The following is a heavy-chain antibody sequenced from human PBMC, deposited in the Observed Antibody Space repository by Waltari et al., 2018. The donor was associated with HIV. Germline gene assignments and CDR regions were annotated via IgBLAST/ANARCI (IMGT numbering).Heavy chain of an antibody. J-gene: IGHJ4*02. Sequence: QAQLVQSGAEVKKPGASVKVSCKASGYRFTGYYIHWVRQAPGQGPEWMGRINPDIGGTNYAQKLQGRGTMTRDTSISTAHMDLSRLRSDDTAIYYCAREGAGGYGGPPCDFWGQGALVTVSS. V-gene: IGHV1-2*06. CDR2: INPDIGGT. CDR3: AREGAGGYGGPPCDF. D-gene: IGHD2-8*02. CDR1: GYRFTGYY.